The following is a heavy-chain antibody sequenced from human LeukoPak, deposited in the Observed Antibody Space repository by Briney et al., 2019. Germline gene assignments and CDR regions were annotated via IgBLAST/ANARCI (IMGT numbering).Heavy chain of an antibody. J-gene: IGHJ4*02. Sequence: PSETLSLTCAVYGGSFSGYYWSWIRQPPGKGLEWIGEINHSGSTNYNPSLKSRVTISVDTSKNQFSLKLSSVTAADTAVYYCARGRDYGRKYYFDYWGQGTLVTVSS. CDR2: INHSGST. D-gene: IGHD4/OR15-4a*01. CDR1: GGSFSGYY. CDR3: ARGRDYGRKYYFDY. V-gene: IGHV4-34*01.